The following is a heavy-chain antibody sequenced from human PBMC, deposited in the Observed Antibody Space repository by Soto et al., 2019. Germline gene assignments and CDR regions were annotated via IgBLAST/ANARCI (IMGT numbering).Heavy chain of an antibody. D-gene: IGHD3-9*01. CDR2: IYTSGST. Sequence: SETLSLTGTVSGSSISSYYWSWIRQPAGKGLEWIGRIYTSGSTNCNPSLMGRVTLSVDTSKNELSLKLTSVTAADTAVYYCAGEDTLTPTGFDFWGPGTLVTVSS. CDR1: GSSISSYY. J-gene: IGHJ4*02. V-gene: IGHV4-4*07. CDR3: AGEDTLTPTGFDF.